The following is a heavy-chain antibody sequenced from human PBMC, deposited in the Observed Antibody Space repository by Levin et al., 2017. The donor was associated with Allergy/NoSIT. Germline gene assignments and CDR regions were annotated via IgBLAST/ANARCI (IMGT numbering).Heavy chain of an antibody. CDR3: ARATRKYNGNDAGY. CDR2: INWNGGST. CDR1: GFTFDDYG. Sequence: GGSLRLSCAASGFTFDDYGMSWVRQAPGKGLEWVSGINWNGGSTGYTDSVKGRFTISRDNAKNSLYLQMNSLRAEDTALYYCARATRKYNGNDAGYWGQGTLVTVSS. J-gene: IGHJ4*02. V-gene: IGHV3-20*04. D-gene: IGHD1-20*01.